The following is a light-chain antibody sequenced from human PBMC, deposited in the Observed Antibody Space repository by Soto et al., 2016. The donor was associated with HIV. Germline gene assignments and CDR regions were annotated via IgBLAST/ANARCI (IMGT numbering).Light chain of an antibody. CDR3: QQLNSYTWT. Sequence: DIQMTQSPSTLSASVGDRVTITCRASQSISSWLAWYQQKPGKAPKLLIYKASSLESGVPSRFSGSGSGTEFTLTISSLQPEDFATYYCQQLNSYTWTFGQGTKVEIK. J-gene: IGKJ1*01. V-gene: IGKV1-5*03. CDR1: QSISSW. CDR2: KAS.